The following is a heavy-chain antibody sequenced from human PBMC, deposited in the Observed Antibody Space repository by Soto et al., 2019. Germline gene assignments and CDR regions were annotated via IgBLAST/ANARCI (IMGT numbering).Heavy chain of an antibody. D-gene: IGHD3-16*02. Sequence: QLQLQESGPGLVKPSETLSLTCTVSGGPISSSSYYWGWIRQPPGKGLEWIGSIYYSGSTYYNPSLKSRVTISVDTSKNQFSLKLSSVTAADTAVYYCARHEGSYRYTHFWHWGQGTLVTVSS. CDR2: IYYSGST. J-gene: IGHJ4*02. V-gene: IGHV4-39*01. CDR1: GGPISSSSYY. CDR3: ARHEGSYRYTHFWH.